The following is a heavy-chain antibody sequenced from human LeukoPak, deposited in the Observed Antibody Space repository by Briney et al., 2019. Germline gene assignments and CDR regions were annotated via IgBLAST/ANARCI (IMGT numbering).Heavy chain of an antibody. Sequence: SETLSLTCTVSGGSISSYYWSWIRQPPGKGLEWIGYIYYSGSTNYNPSLKSRVTISVDTSKNQFSLKLSSVTAADTAVYYCARAGNYYDSSGYPILGSYFDLWGRGTLVMVSS. CDR2: IYYSGST. V-gene: IGHV4-59*08. D-gene: IGHD3-22*01. CDR1: GGSISSYY. J-gene: IGHJ2*01. CDR3: ARAGNYYDSSGYPILGSYFDL.